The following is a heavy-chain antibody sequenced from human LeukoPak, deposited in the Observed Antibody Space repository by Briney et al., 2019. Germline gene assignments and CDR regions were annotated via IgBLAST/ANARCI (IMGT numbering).Heavy chain of an antibody. CDR2: IYYSGST. CDR1: GGSISSYY. V-gene: IGHV4-39*01. J-gene: IGHJ4*02. Sequence: PSETLSLTCTVSGGSISSYYWSWIRQPPGKGLEWIGSIYYSGSTYYNPSLKSRVTISVDTSKIQFSLKLSSVTAADTAVYYCARQGAFNYWGQGTLVTVSS. CDR3: ARQGAFNY. D-gene: IGHD3-16*01.